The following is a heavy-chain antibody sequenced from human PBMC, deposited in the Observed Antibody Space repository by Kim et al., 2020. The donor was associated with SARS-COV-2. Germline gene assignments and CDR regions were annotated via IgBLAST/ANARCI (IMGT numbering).Heavy chain of an antibody. CDR2: INHSGST. CDR1: GGSFSGYY. J-gene: IGHJ3*02. CDR3: ARESQEGPAAEDAFDI. D-gene: IGHD6-13*01. Sequence: SETLSLTCAVYGGSFSGYYWSWIRQPPGKGLEWIGEINHSGSTNYNPSLKSRVTISVDTSKNQFSLKLSSVTAADTAVYYCARESQEGPAAEDAFDIWGQGTMVTVSS. V-gene: IGHV4-34*01.